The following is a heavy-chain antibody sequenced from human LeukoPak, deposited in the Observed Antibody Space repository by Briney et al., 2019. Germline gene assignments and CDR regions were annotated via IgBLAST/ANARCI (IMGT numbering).Heavy chain of an antibody. Sequence: ETLSLTCTVSGGSISSYYWSWIRQPPGKGLEWIGYIYYSGSTNYNPSLKSRVTISVDTSKNQFSLKLSSVTAADTAVYYCARFVDIVAKMDVWGQGTTVTVSS. CDR2: IYYSGST. J-gene: IGHJ6*02. D-gene: IGHD5-12*01. CDR1: GGSISSYY. V-gene: IGHV4-59*01. CDR3: ARFVDIVAKMDV.